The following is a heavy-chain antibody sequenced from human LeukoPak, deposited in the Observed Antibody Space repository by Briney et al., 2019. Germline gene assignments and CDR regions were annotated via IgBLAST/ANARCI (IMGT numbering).Heavy chain of an antibody. CDR1: GFTFDDYG. CDR3: ARGVYDSSGYYFRWYYFDY. D-gene: IGHD3-22*01. J-gene: IGHJ4*02. Sequence: PGGSLRLSCAASGFTFDDYGMSWVRQAPGKGLEWVSGINWNGGSTGYADSVKGRFTISRDNAKNSLYLQMSSLRAEDTALYYCARGVYDSSGYYFRWYYFDYWGQGTLVTVSS. V-gene: IGHV3-20*04. CDR2: INWNGGST.